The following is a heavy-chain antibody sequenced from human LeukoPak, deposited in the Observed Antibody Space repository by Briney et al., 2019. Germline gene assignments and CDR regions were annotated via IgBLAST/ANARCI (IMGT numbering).Heavy chain of an antibody. Sequence: GGSLRLSCAASGFTFSSYSMNWVRQAPGKGLEWVSSISSSSSYIYYADSVKGRFTISRDNAKNSLYLQMNSLRAEDTAVYYCARVRGCSSTSCYANYWYLDLWGRGTLVTVSS. V-gene: IGHV3-21*01. CDR3: ARVRGCSSTSCYANYWYLDL. CDR1: GFTFSSYS. D-gene: IGHD2-2*01. J-gene: IGHJ2*01. CDR2: ISSSSSYI.